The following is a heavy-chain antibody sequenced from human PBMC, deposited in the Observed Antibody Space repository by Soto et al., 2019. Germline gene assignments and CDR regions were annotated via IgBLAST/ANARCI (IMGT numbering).Heavy chain of an antibody. Sequence: PGGSLRLSCAASGFTFSSYGMHWVRQAPGKGLEWVAVISYDGSNKYYADSVKGRFTISRDNSKNTLYLQMNSLRAEDTAVYYCAKDPGFWSGYYTRWFDPWGQGTLVTVSS. CDR3: AKDPGFWSGYYTRWFDP. J-gene: IGHJ5*02. V-gene: IGHV3-30*18. D-gene: IGHD3-3*01. CDR2: ISYDGSNK. CDR1: GFTFSSYG.